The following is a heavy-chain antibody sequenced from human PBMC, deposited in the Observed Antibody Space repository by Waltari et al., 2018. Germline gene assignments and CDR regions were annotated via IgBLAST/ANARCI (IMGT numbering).Heavy chain of an antibody. CDR1: GFTFRSFT. J-gene: IGHJ6*02. Sequence: EVQLVESGGGLVKPGGSLRLSCEASGFTFRSFTMNWVRLAPGKGLEGVASISSTSLYIYYGDAGKGRFTVSRDYAKNSLYLQMNSLRAEDTGVYYCTRDSGILEWLSVYGMDVWGQGTTVIVSS. V-gene: IGHV3-21*02. CDR3: TRDSGILEWLSVYGMDV. CDR2: ISSTSLYI. D-gene: IGHD3-3*01.